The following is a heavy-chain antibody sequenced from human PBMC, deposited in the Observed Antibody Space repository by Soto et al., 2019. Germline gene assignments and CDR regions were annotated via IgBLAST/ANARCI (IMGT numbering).Heavy chain of an antibody. Sequence: GGSLRLSCGASGFTFSSYSVNWVRQAPGKGVEGVSYISSSSSTIYYAASVKGRFTISRDNAKNSLYLQMNSLRDEDTAVYYCARALHKYYDSYYFDYWGQGTLVTVSS. CDR3: ARALHKYYDSYYFDY. CDR1: GFTFSSYS. V-gene: IGHV3-48*02. J-gene: IGHJ4*02. CDR2: ISSSSSTI. D-gene: IGHD3-3*01.